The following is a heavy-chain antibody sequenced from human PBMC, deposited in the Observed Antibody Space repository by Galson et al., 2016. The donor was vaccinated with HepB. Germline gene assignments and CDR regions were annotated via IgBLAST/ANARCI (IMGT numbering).Heavy chain of an antibody. Sequence: SLRLSCAASGFTFSGYGMHWVRQAPGKGLEWVAVIWYDGSEKYYVDAVRGRFTISRDNSKNTLYLQLNSLRAEDTAVYFCARENLSLDVWGKGTTVTVSS. V-gene: IGHV3-33*01. J-gene: IGHJ6*04. D-gene: IGHD1-7*01. CDR1: GFTFSGYG. CDR3: ARENLSLDV. CDR2: IWYDGSEK.